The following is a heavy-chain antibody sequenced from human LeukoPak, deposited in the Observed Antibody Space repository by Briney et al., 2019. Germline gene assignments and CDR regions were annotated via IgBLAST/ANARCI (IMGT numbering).Heavy chain of an antibody. CDR1: GFSHSTSGVG. Sequence: SGPTLVNPTQTLTLTCTFSGFSHSTSGVGVGWIRQPPGKALEWLALIYWNDDKRYSPSLKSRLTITKDTSKNQVVLTMTNMDPVDTATYYCAHSVQLERRTRYYYMDVWGKGTTVTISS. CDR2: IYWNDDK. D-gene: IGHD1-1*01. J-gene: IGHJ6*03. CDR3: AHSVQLERRTRYYYMDV. V-gene: IGHV2-5*01.